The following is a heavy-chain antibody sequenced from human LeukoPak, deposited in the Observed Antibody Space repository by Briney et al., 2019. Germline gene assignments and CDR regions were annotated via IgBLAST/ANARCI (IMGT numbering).Heavy chain of an antibody. V-gene: IGHV3-20*04. J-gene: IGHJ6*03. CDR3: ARGVWYSSGWEIKGNYYYYYMDV. CDR2: INWNGGST. CDR1: GFTFDDYG. Sequence: GGSLRLSCAASGFTFDDYGMSWVRHAPGKGLEWVSGINWNGGSTGYADSVKGRFTIPRANAKNSLYLQMNSLRAEDTALYYCARGVWYSSGWEIKGNYYYYYMDVWGKGTTVTVSS. D-gene: IGHD6-19*01.